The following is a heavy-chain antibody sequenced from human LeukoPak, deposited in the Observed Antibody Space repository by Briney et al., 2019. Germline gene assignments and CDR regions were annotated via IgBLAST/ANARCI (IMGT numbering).Heavy chain of an antibody. Sequence: GRSLRLSCAASGFTFSSYAMHWVRQAPGKGLEWVAVISYDGSNKYYADSVKGRFTISRDNSKNTLYLQMNSLRAEDTAVYYCARDYYDSSGYFHFDYWGQGTLVTVSS. CDR1: GFTFSSYA. CDR2: ISYDGSNK. CDR3: ARDYYDSSGYFHFDY. J-gene: IGHJ4*02. D-gene: IGHD3-22*01. V-gene: IGHV3-30*14.